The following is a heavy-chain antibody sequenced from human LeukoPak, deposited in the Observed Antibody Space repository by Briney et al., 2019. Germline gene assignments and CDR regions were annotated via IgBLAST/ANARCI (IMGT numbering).Heavy chain of an antibody. CDR1: GGSISSYY. J-gene: IGHJ4*02. D-gene: IGHD5-12*01. Sequence: SETLSLTCTVSGGSISSYYWSWIRQPPGKGLEWIGYIYYSGSTYYNPSLKSRVTISVHTSKNQFSLKLSSVTAADTAVYYCARLSRYDWESFYDYWGQGTLVIVSS. CDR2: IYYSGST. V-gene: IGHV4-59*01. CDR3: ARLSRYDWESFYDY.